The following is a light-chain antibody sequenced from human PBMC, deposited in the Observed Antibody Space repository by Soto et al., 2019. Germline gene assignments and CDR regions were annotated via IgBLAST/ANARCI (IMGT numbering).Light chain of an antibody. CDR3: QQYSNWPPGT. CDR2: DAS. V-gene: IGKV3-15*01. CDR1: QSVRSN. J-gene: IGKJ1*01. Sequence: EIVMTQSPATLSVSPGERATLSCTTTQSVRSNLAWYQQKPGQAPRLLLYDASTRATGIPARFSGSGSGTEFTLTISSLQSEDFAVYYCQQYSNWPPGTFGQGTKVDIK.